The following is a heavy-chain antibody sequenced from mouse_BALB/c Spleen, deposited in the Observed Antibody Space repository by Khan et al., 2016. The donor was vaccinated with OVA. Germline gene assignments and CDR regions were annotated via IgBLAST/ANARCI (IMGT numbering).Heavy chain of an antibody. Sequence: VQLEESGPGLVAPSQSLSITCTVSGFSLSRYNIHWVRQPPGKGLDWLGMIWGGGGTDYNSTLKSRLSISKDNSKCQVFLKMNSLQTDDTAMYYCARAYYRYDGYYAIDYWGQGTSVTVSS. J-gene: IGHJ4*01. D-gene: IGHD2-14*01. V-gene: IGHV2-6-4*01. CDR1: GFSLSRYN. CDR2: IWGGGGT. CDR3: ARAYYRYDGYYAIDY.